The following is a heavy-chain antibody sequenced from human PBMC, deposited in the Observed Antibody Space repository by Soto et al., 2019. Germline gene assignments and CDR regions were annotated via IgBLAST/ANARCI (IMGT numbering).Heavy chain of an antibody. Sequence: SGPTLVNPTQTLTLTCTFSGFSLSTSGVGVGWIRQPPGKALEWLALIYWDDDKRYSPSLKSRLTITKDTSKNQVVLTMTNMDPVDTATYFCAHTLRYFDWLPGEYFQHWGQGTLVTVSS. CDR3: AHTLRYFDWLPGEYFQH. CDR2: IYWDDDK. V-gene: IGHV2-5*02. D-gene: IGHD3-9*01. J-gene: IGHJ1*01. CDR1: GFSLSTSGVG.